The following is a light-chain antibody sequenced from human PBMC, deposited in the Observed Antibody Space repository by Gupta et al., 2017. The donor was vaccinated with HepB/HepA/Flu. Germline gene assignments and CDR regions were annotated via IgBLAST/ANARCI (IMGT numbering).Light chain of an antibody. Sequence: DIVMTQSPLSLPVTPGEPASISCRSSQSLLHSNGYNYLDWYLQKPGQSPHLLIYLGSNRASGVPDRFSGSGSGTDFTLKISRVEAEDVGVYYCIQALQIPCSFGQGTKLEIK. J-gene: IGKJ2*04. V-gene: IGKV2-28*01. CDR2: LGS. CDR3: IQALQIPCS. CDR1: QSLLHSNGYNY.